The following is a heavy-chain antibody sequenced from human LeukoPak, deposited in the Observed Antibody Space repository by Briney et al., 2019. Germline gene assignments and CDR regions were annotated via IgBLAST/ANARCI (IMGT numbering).Heavy chain of an antibody. V-gene: IGHV1-2*02. CDR2: INPNSGGT. D-gene: IGHD2-2*01. J-gene: IGHJ4*02. Sequence: ASVKVSCKASGYTFTGYYMHWVRQAPGQGLEWMGWINPNSGGTNYAQKFQGRVTMTRDTSISTAYMELSRLRSDDTVVYYCARALPYCSSTSCYHWAPFDYWGQGTLVTVSS. CDR3: ARALPYCSSTSCYHWAPFDY. CDR1: GYTFTGYY.